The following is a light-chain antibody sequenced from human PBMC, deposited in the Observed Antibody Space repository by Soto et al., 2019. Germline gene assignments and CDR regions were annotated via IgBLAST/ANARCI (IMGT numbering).Light chain of an antibody. CDR2: EVT. CDR1: SSDVGGYNY. CDR3: SSYTSSNSYV. V-gene: IGLV2-14*01. J-gene: IGLJ1*01. Sequence: QSALTQPASVSGSPGQSITISCTGTSSDVGGYNYLSWYQQHPGKAPKVIIYEVTNRPSGVSSRFSGSKSGNTASLTISGLQAEDEADYYCSSYTSSNSYVFGTGTKLPVL.